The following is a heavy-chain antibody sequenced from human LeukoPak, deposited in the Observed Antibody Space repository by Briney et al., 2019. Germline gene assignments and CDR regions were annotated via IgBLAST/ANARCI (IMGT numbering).Heavy chain of an antibody. Sequence: GGSLRLSCAASGFTFSDYYMSWIRQAPGKGLEWVSYISSSGSTIYYADSVKGRFTISRDNAKNSLYLQMNSLRAEDTAVYYCARDGSLGYCSGGSCYPPIDNAFDIWGQGTMVTVSS. V-gene: IGHV3-11*01. CDR1: GFTFSDYY. D-gene: IGHD2-15*01. CDR3: ARDGSLGYCSGGSCYPPIDNAFDI. CDR2: ISSSGSTI. J-gene: IGHJ3*02.